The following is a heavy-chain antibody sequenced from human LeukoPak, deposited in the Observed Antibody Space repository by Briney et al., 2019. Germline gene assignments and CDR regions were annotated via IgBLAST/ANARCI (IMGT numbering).Heavy chain of an antibody. CDR2: IYSGGST. V-gene: IGHV3-53*01. Sequence: PGGSLRLSCAASGFTVSSNYMSWVRQAPGKGLEWVSVIYSGGSTYYADSVKGRFTISRDNSKNTLYLQMNSLRAEDTAVYYCARSRRGVDIYYYYMDVWRKGTTVTVSS. D-gene: IGHD3-10*01. CDR1: GFTVSSNY. CDR3: ARSRRGVDIYYYYMDV. J-gene: IGHJ6*03.